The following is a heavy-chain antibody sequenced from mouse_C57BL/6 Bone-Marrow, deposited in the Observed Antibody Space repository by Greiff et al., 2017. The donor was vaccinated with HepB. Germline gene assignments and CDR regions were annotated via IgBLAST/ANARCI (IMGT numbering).Heavy chain of an antibody. D-gene: IGHD1-1*01. CDR2: IYPGSGST. V-gene: IGHV1-55*01. CDR3: ARPLYGTSLYFDV. CDR1: GSTFTSYW. Sequence: QVQLQQSGAELVKPGASVKMSCKASGSTFTSYWITWVKQSPGQGLEWIGDIYPGSGSTNYNEKFKSKATLTVDTSSSTAYMQLSSLTSEDSAVYYCARPLYGTSLYFDVWGTGTTVTVSS. J-gene: IGHJ1*03.